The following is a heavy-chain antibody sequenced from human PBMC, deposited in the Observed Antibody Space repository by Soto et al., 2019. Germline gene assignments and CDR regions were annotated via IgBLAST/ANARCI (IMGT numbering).Heavy chain of an antibody. CDR3: ARHVVRGYSYGSYGMDV. CDR1: GYSFTSYW. V-gene: IGHV5-10-1*01. Sequence: PGESPKISCKGSGYSFTSYWISWVRQMPGKGLEWMGRIDPSDSYTNYNPSFQGHVTISADKSISTAYLQWSSLKASDTAMYYCARHVVRGYSYGSYGMDVWGQGTTVTVSS. D-gene: IGHD5-18*01. CDR2: IDPSDSYT. J-gene: IGHJ6*02.